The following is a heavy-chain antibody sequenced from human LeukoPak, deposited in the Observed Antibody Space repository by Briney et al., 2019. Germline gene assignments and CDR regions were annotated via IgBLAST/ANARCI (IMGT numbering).Heavy chain of an antibody. D-gene: IGHD3-10*01. J-gene: IGHJ3*01. CDR2: IYSGGTT. CDR3: ARVSTMIRGMHDTFDV. CDR1: GFTVRSNY. Sequence: GGSLRLSCAAAGFTVRSNYMNWVRQAPGEGLEWVSVIYSGGTTYYADSVKGRFTTSRDNSKNTVYLQMNSLRADDTAVYYCARVSTMIRGMHDTFDVWGQGTVVTVAS. V-gene: IGHV3-53*01.